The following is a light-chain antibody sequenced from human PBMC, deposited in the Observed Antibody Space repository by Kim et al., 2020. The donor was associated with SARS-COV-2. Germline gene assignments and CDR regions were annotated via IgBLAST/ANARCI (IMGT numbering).Light chain of an antibody. CDR1: QSVSST. CDR2: GAS. V-gene: IGKV3-15*01. J-gene: IGKJ4*01. CDR3: QQYNTWPS. Sequence: YVSTGERATLSGRASQSVSSTLAWYQQKPGQAPRLLIYGASARATGIPDRFSGSGSGTEFTLTISSLQSEDFAVYYCQQYNTWPSFGGGTKVDIK.